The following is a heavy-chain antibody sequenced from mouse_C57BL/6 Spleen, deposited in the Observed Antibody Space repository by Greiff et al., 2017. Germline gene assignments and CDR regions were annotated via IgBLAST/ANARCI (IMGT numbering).Heavy chain of an antibody. J-gene: IGHJ2*01. CDR1: GFTFSSYA. D-gene: IGHD2-5*01. CDR3: AREDYSNSLDY. Sequence: EVQGVESGGGLVKPGGSLKLSCAASGFTFSSYAMSWVRQTPEKRLEWVATISDGGSYTYYPDNLKGRFTSSRDNANNNLYLQMSHLKSEDTAMYYCAREDYSNSLDYWGQGTTLTVSS. CDR2: ISDGGSYT. V-gene: IGHV5-4*01.